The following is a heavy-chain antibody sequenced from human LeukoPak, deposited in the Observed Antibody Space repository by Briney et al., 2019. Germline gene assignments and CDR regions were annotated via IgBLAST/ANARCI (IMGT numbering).Heavy chain of an antibody. Sequence: GGSLRLSCAASGFTFSSYSVNWVREAPGKGLEWVSSISSGSSYIYYADSVKGRFTISRDNAKNSLYLQMNSLRAEDTAVYYCAGASPLDYWGQGTLVTVSS. CDR3: AGASPLDY. CDR2: ISSGSSYI. CDR1: GFTFSSYS. V-gene: IGHV3-21*01. J-gene: IGHJ4*02.